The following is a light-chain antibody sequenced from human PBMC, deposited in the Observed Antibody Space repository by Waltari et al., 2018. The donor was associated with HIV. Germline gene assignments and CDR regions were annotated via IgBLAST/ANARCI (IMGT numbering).Light chain of an antibody. V-gene: IGLV2-14*01. J-gene: IGLJ2*01. CDR1: SSDVGGYNY. CDR3: SSYTSTKVL. Sequence: QSALTQPASVSGSPGQSITISCIGTSSDVGGYNYVSWYQHHPGKAPKRMISEVRNRPSWVSNRFSCAKSGNTASLTISELQAEDEADYYCSSYTSTKVLFGGGTKLTVL. CDR2: EVR.